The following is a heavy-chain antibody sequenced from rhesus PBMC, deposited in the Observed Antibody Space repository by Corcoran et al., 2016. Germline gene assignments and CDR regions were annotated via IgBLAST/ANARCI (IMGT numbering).Heavy chain of an antibody. D-gene: IGHD5-42*01. V-gene: IGHV4-147*01. J-gene: IGHJ3*01. CDR2: IESSGST. CDR3: ARHWGYTQAFDF. Sequence: QVQLQESGPGLVKPSETLSLTCAVSGGSISSSYWSWIRQAPGRGLEWIGRIESSGSTFYNPSLTSRVTLSVDTSNHQFSLKLSSLTAADTALYFCARHWGYTQAFDFWGQGLRVTVSS. CDR1: GGSISSSY.